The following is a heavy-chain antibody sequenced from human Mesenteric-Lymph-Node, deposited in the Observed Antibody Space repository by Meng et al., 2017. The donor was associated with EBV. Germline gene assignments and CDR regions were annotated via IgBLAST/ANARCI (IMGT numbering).Heavy chain of an antibody. Sequence: QLQLRDTGSGLGKPSGTLSLTCSISGGSTRSGGNLWSWIRQPPGKALEWIGYIYHSGSTSYNPSLKSRVSMSIDRSNNQFSLKLTSVTAADTAVYYCVGNYGGNLGWFDPWGQGTLVTVSS. CDR2: IYHSGST. V-gene: IGHV4-30-2*01. D-gene: IGHD4/OR15-4a*01. J-gene: IGHJ5*02. CDR1: GGSTRSGGNL. CDR3: VGNYGGNLGWFDP.